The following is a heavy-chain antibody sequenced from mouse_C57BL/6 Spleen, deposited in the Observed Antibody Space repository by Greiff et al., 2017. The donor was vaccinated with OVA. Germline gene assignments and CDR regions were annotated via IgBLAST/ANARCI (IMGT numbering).Heavy chain of an antibody. Sequence: EVKLVESEGGLVQPGSSMKLSCTASGFTFSDYYMAWVRQVPEKGLEWVANINYDGSSTYYLDSLKSRFIISRDNAKNILYLQMSSLKSEDTATYYCARGGDYDYDGYFDVWGTGTTVTVSS. CDR1: GFTFSDYY. V-gene: IGHV5-16*01. D-gene: IGHD2-4*01. CDR3: ARGGDYDYDGYFDV. CDR2: INYDGSST. J-gene: IGHJ1*03.